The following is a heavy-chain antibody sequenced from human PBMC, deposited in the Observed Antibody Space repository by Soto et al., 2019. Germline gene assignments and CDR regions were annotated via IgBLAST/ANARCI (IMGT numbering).Heavy chain of an antibody. CDR2: IYYSGST. Sequence: HLQLQESGPGLMKPSETLSLTCTVSGGSISNSGYYWGWIRQPPGKGLEWIGSIYYSGSTYYSPSLKSRVTISVDTSKNQFSLNLTSVTASDTAVYFCARQEDSTTYYREDYFDYWGQGTLVTVSS. J-gene: IGHJ4*02. CDR1: GGSISNSGYY. V-gene: IGHV4-39*01. D-gene: IGHD1-26*01. CDR3: ARQEDSTTYYREDYFDY.